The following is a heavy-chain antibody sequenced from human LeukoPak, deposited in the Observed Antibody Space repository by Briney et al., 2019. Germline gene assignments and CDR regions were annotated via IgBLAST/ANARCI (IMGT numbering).Heavy chain of an antibody. CDR2: IKSRTDGATT. CDR3: TTDDPYSATYTQFDY. V-gene: IGHV3-15*01. Sequence: PGGSLRLSCAASEFTFNNAWVNWVRQAPGKGLEWVGRIKSRTDGATTDYAAPVKGRFTTSRHDSKNTLYLQMSSLKSEDTAVYYCTTDDPYSATYTQFDYWGQGTLVTVSS. J-gene: IGHJ4*02. CDR1: EFTFNNAW. D-gene: IGHD1-26*01.